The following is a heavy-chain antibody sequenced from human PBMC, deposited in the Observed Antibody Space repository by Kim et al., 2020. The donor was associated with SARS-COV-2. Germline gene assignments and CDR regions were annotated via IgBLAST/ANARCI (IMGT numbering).Heavy chain of an antibody. D-gene: IGHD5-12*01. CDR3: ARGGGWLSRLNWFDP. J-gene: IGHJ5*02. V-gene: IGHV4-34*01. Sequence: PSPQRRVTISVDTSKNQFSLKLCSVTAAPTAVYYCARGGGWLSRLNWFDPWGQGTLVTVSS.